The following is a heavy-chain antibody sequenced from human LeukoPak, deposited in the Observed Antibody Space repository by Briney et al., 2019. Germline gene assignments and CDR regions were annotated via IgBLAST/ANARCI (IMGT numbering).Heavy chain of an antibody. D-gene: IGHD5-18*01. CDR1: GYTFTGYY. Sequence: GASVKVSCKASGYTFTGYYMHWVRQAPGQGLEWVGIINPSGGSTSYAQKFQGRVTMTRDTSTSTVYMELSSLRSEDTAVYYCARVVGYSYGSGGYFDYWGQGTLVTVSS. CDR2: INPSGGST. CDR3: ARVVGYSYGSGGYFDY. V-gene: IGHV1-46*01. J-gene: IGHJ4*02.